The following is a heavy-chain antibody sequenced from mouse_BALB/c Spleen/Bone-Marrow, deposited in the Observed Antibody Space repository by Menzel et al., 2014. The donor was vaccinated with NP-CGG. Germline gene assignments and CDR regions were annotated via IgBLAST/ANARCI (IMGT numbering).Heavy chain of an antibody. Sequence: VQLQQSGAELVRPGTSVQVSCKASGYAFTNYWIELIKQRPGQGLEWIGVINPGSGGANYNEKFKGKATLTADKSSSTAYIQFSSLTSDDSAVYFCARELGRRAMDYWGQGTSVTVSS. D-gene: IGHD4-1*01. CDR3: ARELGRRAMDY. CDR1: GYAFTNYW. V-gene: IGHV1-54*01. J-gene: IGHJ4*01. CDR2: INPGSGGA.